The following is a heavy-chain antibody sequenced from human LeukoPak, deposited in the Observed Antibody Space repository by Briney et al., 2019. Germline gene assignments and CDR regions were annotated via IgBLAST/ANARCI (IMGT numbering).Heavy chain of an antibody. CDR3: ARATIVGATQIFDY. J-gene: IGHJ4*02. CDR1: GGSIRSSSYY. CDR2: IYYSGST. Sequence: SETLSLTCTVSGGSIRSSSYYWGWIRQPPGKGLEWIGSIYYSGSTYYNPSLKSRVTISVDTSKNQFSLKLSSVTAADTAVYYCARATIVGATQIFDYWGQGTLVTVSS. D-gene: IGHD1-26*01. V-gene: IGHV4-39*07.